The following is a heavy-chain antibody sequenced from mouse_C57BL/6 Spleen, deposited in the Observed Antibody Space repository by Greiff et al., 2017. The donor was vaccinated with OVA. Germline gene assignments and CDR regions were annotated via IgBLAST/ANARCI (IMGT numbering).Heavy chain of an antibody. D-gene: IGHD2-5*01. J-gene: IGHJ2*01. CDR3: ARGDRNYENCDY. Sequence: QVQLKQPGAELVRPGSSVKLSCKASGYTFTSYWMHWVQQRPIQGLAWIGNIDPSDSETHYNQKFKDKATLTVDKSSSTAYMQLSSLTSEDSAVDGCARGDRNYENCDYWGQGTTLTVSS. CDR1: GYTFTSYW. V-gene: IGHV1-52*01. CDR2: IDPSDSET.